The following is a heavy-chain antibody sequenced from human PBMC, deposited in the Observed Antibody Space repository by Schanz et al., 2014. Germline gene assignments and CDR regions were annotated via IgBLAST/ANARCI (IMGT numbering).Heavy chain of an antibody. Sequence: QVQLVQSGAEVKNPGASVKVSCTASGYTFINSDINWVRHAPGQGLEWMGRIIPITGITNYAQKFQGRVTFTADKSTSTAFLEVNSLRSEDTAVYYCARTGYDPSLTHWGQGTLVTVSS. CDR1: GYTFINSD. D-gene: IGHD5-12*01. J-gene: IGHJ4*02. CDR3: ARTGYDPSLTH. CDR2: IIPITGIT. V-gene: IGHV1-69*09.